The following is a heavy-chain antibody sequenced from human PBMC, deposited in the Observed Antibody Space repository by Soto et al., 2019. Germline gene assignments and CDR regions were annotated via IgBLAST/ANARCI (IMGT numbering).Heavy chain of an antibody. Sequence: QVQLVQSGAEVKKPGASVNVSCKTSGYTFTTYGVSWVRQAPGQGLEWMGWISAYNGNTNYAQKLQGRVTMTTDTSTSTAYMELRGLRSDDTAVYYCARDRYYYGSGSYYISWFDPWGQGTLVTVSS. CDR3: ARDRYYYGSGSYYISWFDP. D-gene: IGHD3-10*01. J-gene: IGHJ5*02. CDR2: ISAYNGNT. V-gene: IGHV1-18*04. CDR1: GYTFTTYG.